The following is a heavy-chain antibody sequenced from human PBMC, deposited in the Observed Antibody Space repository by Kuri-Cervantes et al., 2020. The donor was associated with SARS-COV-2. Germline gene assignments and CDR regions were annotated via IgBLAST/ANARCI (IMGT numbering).Heavy chain of an antibody. CDR2: IYYSGST. D-gene: IGHD5-18*01. J-gene: IGHJ6*02. Sequence: SETLSLTCTVSGGSISSSSYYWGWIRQPPGKGLEWIGSIYYSGSTYYNPSLKSRVTISVDTSKNQFSLKLSSVTAADTAVYYCARGRRYSYVNYYYGMDVWGQGTTVTVSS. CDR3: ARGRRYSYVNYYYGMDV. CDR1: GGSISSSSYY. V-gene: IGHV4-39*01.